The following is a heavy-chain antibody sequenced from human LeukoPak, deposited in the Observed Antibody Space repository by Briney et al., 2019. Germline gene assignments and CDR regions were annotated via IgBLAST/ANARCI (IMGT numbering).Heavy chain of an antibody. CDR1: GFTFTHYG. CDR3: GRDLNWGAFDI. CDR2: IRANGETT. Sequence: PGGSLRLSCAASGFTFTHYGMNWVRQAPGKGLEWASGIRANGETTYYADSVRGRFTISRDNSRSMVWLQMNSLTAEDTAMYYCGRDLNWGAFDIRGLGTLVTVSS. D-gene: IGHD7-27*01. J-gene: IGHJ3*02. V-gene: IGHV3-23*01.